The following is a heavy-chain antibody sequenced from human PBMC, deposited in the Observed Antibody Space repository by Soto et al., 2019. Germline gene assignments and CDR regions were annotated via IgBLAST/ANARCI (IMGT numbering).Heavy chain of an antibody. CDR3: VRAVKVVVVITSDAFDI. CDR1: GFTFSNYA. Sequence: QVQLVESGGGVVQPGRSLRLSCAASGFTFSNYAMHWVRQAPGKGLEWVAIISYDGSNKYYADSVKGRCTISRDNSRNTVYPQMLSRSDDDTAVYYCVRAVKVVVVITSDAFDIWGQGTIVTVSS. CDR2: ISYDGSNK. V-gene: IGHV3-30-3*01. D-gene: IGHD2-21*01. J-gene: IGHJ3*02.